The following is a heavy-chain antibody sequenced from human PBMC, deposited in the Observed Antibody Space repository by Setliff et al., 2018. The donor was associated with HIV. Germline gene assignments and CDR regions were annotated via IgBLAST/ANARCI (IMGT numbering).Heavy chain of an antibody. D-gene: IGHD6-13*01. Sequence: PGGSLRLSCAASGFIFSSYAMTWVRQAPGKGLEWVSTIRGSGSGDTTHYADFVTGRFTISRDNSKNTVYLQMNSLRAEDMAIYYCAREDSSWYGSLDYWGQGTPVTVSS. CDR2: IRGSGSGDTT. V-gene: IGHV3-23*01. J-gene: IGHJ4*02. CDR3: AREDSSWYGSLDY. CDR1: GFIFSSYA.